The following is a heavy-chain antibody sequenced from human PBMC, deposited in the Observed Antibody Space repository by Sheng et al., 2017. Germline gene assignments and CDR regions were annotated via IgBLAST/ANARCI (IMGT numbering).Heavy chain of an antibody. V-gene: IGHV3-30*18. CDR3: AKAHSSGWYYFDY. CDR2: MSYDGSNK. D-gene: IGHD6-19*01. CDR1: GFTFSTYA. J-gene: IGHJ4*02. Sequence: QVQLVGSGGGVVQPGRSLGLSCAASGFTFSTYAMHWVRQAPGKGLEWVAVMSYDGSNKYYADSVKGRFTISRDNSKNTLYLQMNSLITEDTAVYYCAKAHSSGWYYFDYWGQGTLVTVSS.